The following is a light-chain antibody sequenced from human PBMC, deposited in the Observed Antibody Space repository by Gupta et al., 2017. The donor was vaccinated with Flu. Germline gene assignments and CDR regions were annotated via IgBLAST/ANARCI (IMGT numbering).Light chain of an antibody. CDR1: SSDVGGYDY. J-gene: IGLJ1*01. V-gene: IGLV2-11*01. CDR2: DVT. Sequence: QSSLPPPPPVSWSPGQSVTISCPGTSSDVGGYDYFSWYQHHPGNAPKRIVNDVTTRPSAFPGRFSGSKSGSTASLTISGLRAEDEADYYCSSYGGSDFCVFGTGTTVTVL. CDR3: SSYGGSDFCV.